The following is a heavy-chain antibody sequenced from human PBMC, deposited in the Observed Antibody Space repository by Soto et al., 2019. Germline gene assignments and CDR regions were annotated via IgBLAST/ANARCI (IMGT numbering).Heavy chain of an antibody. CDR1: GFTFSNNG. CDR3: VKDKGAAAGFDY. J-gene: IGHJ4*02. Sequence: QVHLVESGGGVVQPGRSLRPSCAASGFTFSNNGMHWVRQAPGKGLEWMGVISYEGSEKYYAGSVKGRFTISRDNSKNTLYLQMDTLRAEDTAIYYCVKDKGAAAGFDYWGQGILVTVSS. V-gene: IGHV3-30*18. D-gene: IGHD6-13*01. CDR2: ISYEGSEK.